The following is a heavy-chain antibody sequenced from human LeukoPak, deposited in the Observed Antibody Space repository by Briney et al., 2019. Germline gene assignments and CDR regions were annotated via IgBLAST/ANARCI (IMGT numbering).Heavy chain of an antibody. J-gene: IGHJ4*02. D-gene: IGHD2-15*01. CDR1: GFTFSSYD. Sequence: GGSLRLSCAASGFTFSSYDMHWVRQATGKGLEWVSAIGAAGDTYYPGSVKGRFTISRENAKNSLYLQMNSLRARDTAVYYCARGRGSYCSGGSCYSGYFDYWGQGTLVTVSS. CDR3: ARGRGSYCSGGSCYSGYFDY. V-gene: IGHV3-13*01. CDR2: IGAAGDT.